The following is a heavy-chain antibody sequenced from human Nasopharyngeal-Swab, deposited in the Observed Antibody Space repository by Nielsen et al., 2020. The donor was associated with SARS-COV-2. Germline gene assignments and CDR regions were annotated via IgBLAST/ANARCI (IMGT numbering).Heavy chain of an antibody. CDR3: ASTPLDSSGYYYAFHY. CDR2: ISYDGSNK. CDR1: GFTFSRYT. V-gene: IGHV3-30-3*01. Sequence: GESLKISCAASGFTFSRYTMHWVSQAPGKGLEWVAVISYDGSNKYYADSVKGRFTISRDISKNTLYLQINSLRAEDTAVFYCASTPLDSSGYYYAFHYWGRGTLVTVSS. J-gene: IGHJ4*02. D-gene: IGHD3-22*01.